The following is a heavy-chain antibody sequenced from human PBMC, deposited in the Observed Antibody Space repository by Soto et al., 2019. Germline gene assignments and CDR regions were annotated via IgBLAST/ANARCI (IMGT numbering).Heavy chain of an antibody. V-gene: IGHV4-30-4*01. D-gene: IGHD3-9*01. CDR2: IYYSGST. CDR3: ARWRHDILTGTKGGVYCDS. Sequence: SETLSLTCTVSGGSISSGDYYWSWIRQPPGKGLEWIGCIYYSGSTYYNPSLKSRVTISVDTSKNQFSLNLSSVTAADTAVYHCARWRHDILTGTKGGVYCDSWGQGTLVSGSS. J-gene: IGHJ4*02. CDR1: GGSISSGDYY.